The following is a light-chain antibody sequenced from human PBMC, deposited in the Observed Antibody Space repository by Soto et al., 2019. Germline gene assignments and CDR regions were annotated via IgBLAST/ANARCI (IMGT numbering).Light chain of an antibody. CDR2: AAS. CDR1: QGIGNY. CDR3: QQYNNWPLT. J-gene: IGKJ4*01. V-gene: IGKV1-27*01. Sequence: DIQMTQSPSSLSASVGDRVTITCRASQGIGNYLAWYQQRPGKVPKLLIYAASTLQSGVPSRFSGSGSGPDFTLTISSLQPEDVATYYCQQYNNWPLTFGGGTKVEIK.